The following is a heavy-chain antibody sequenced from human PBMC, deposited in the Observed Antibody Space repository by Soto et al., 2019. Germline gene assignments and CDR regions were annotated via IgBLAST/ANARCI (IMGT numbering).Heavy chain of an antibody. CDR1: GGSISSYY. Sequence: LSLTCTVSGGSISSYYWSWIRQPPGKGLEWIGYIYYSGSTNYNPSLKSRVTISVDTSKNQFSLKLSSVTAADTAVYYCARGEVLWFGELLDGMDVWGQGTTATVSS. D-gene: IGHD3-10*01. CDR3: ARGEVLWFGELLDGMDV. CDR2: IYYSGST. J-gene: IGHJ6*02. V-gene: IGHV4-59*01.